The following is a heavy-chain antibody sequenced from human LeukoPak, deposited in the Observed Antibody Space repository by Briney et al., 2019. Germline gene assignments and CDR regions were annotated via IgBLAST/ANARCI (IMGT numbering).Heavy chain of an antibody. J-gene: IGHJ3*02. CDR3: ARGYYSGSYPRRAFDI. Sequence: GGSLRLSCAASGFTFSSYWMSWVRQAPGKGLEWVANIKQDGSEKYYVDSVKGRFTISRDNAKNSLYLQMNRLRAEDTAVYYCARGYYSGSYPRRAFDIWGQGTMVTVSS. D-gene: IGHD1-26*01. CDR1: GFTFSSYW. CDR2: IKQDGSEK. V-gene: IGHV3-7*01.